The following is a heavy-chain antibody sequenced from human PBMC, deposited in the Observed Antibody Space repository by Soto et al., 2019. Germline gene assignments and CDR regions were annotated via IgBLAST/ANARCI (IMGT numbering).Heavy chain of an antibody. D-gene: IGHD3-10*01. CDR1: GFTFSSYS. CDR2: ISSSSTTM. J-gene: IGHJ6*02. CDR3: ASRGGLVRGNYYGMDV. Sequence: PGGSLRLSCAASGFTFSSYSMNWVRQAPGKGLEWVSYISSSSTTMYYADSVKGRFTISRDNAENSLHLQMNSLRAEDTAVYYCASRGGLVRGNYYGMDVWGQGPTVTVS. V-gene: IGHV3-48*01.